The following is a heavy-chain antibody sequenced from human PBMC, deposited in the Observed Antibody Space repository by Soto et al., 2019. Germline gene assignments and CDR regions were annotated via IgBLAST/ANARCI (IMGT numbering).Heavy chain of an antibody. CDR3: AKLGPNTELDKGWFGP. J-gene: IGHJ5*02. D-gene: IGHD5-18*01. Sequence: EAQLLESGGGSVQPGGSLRLSCTGSGFTFSNYGMSWARRAPGKGLEWVASVCDSGGVTYYADSVRGRLTISRDNSKNTLYLQMNTLTTEDTAVYYCAKLGPNTELDKGWFGPWGQGTLVTVSS. V-gene: IGHV3-23*01. CDR1: GFTFSNYG. CDR2: VCDSGGVT.